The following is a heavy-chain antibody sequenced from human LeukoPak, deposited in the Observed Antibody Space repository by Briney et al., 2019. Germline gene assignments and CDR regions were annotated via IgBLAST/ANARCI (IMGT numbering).Heavy chain of an antibody. J-gene: IGHJ6*02. CDR1: GGSVSSGSYY. CDR3: AREGYYDSSGYYYTYYYGMDV. V-gene: IGHV4-61*01. D-gene: IGHD3-22*01. Sequence: SETLSLTCTVSGGSVSSGSYYWSWIRQPPGKGLEWIGYIYYSGSTNYNPSLKSRVTISVDTSKNQFSQKLSSVTAADTAVYYCAREGYYDSSGYYYTYYYGMDVWGQGTTVTVSS. CDR2: IYYSGST.